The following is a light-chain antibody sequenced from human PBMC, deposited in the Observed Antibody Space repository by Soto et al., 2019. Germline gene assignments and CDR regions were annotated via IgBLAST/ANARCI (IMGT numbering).Light chain of an antibody. CDR2: DAS. CDR3: QQLNGYVALT. Sequence: DIQLTQSPSFLSASLGDRVTITCRASQGIITYLSWYQQRPGKAPKLLIYDASTVQSGVPSRFSGSRSGTEFTLTISILQPEDFATYYCQQLNGYVALTFGGGTKVDIK. J-gene: IGKJ4*01. CDR1: QGIITY. V-gene: IGKV1-9*01.